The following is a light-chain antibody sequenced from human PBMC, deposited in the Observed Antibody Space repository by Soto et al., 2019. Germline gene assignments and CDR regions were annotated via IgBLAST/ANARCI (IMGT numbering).Light chain of an antibody. V-gene: IGKV3-11*01. Sequence: EVVLTQAPATLSLSPGERATLSCRANENVRTFVDWYQQKPGQAPRLLMFGASNRATGIPARFSGSGSGTDFTLTISNLEPEDFAVYYCQQHSHWPPWTFGQGTRVEIQ. CDR1: ENVRTF. CDR2: GAS. CDR3: QQHSHWPPWT. J-gene: IGKJ1*01.